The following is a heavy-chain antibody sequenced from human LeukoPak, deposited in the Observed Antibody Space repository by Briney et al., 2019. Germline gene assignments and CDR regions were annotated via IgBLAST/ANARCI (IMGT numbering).Heavy chain of an antibody. D-gene: IGHD1-1*01. V-gene: IGHV4-4*02. Sequence: PSGTLSLTCAVSGGSISSNNWWGWVRQPPGKGLEWIGETYDSGSPNYNPSLKSRVTISVDKSRNHFPLNLSSVTAADTAVYYCARVNINNWHSCDYWGQGTLVTVSS. CDR1: GGSISSNNW. CDR3: ARVNINNWHSCDY. CDR2: TYDSGSP. J-gene: IGHJ4*02.